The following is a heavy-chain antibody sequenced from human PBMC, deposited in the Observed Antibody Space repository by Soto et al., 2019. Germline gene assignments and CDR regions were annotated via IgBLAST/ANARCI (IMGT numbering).Heavy chain of an antibody. CDR3: ARDNGYYDL. CDR2: ISTYSGNT. Sequence: ASVKVSCKASGYTFSSYSINWVRQAPGRGLEWMAWISTYSGNTHYAERVQGRVTVTLDKSARTAFMEMRGLTSDDTAVYFCARDNGYYDLWGQGTLVTVSS. CDR1: GYTFSSYS. V-gene: IGHV1-18*04. J-gene: IGHJ4*02.